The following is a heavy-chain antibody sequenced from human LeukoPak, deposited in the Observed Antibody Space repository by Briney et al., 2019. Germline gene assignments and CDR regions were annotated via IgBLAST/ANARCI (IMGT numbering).Heavy chain of an antibody. D-gene: IGHD6-19*01. J-gene: IGHJ6*03. Sequence: SQTLSLTCAISGDSVPSNSAAWNWIRQSPSRGLEWLGRTYYRSKWYNDYAVSVKSRITINPDTSKNQFSLQLNSVTPEDTAVYYCARGLRAGSGWPGYYYYYMDVWGKGTTVTVSS. V-gene: IGHV6-1*01. CDR3: ARGLRAGSGWPGYYYYYMDV. CDR1: GDSVPSNSAA. CDR2: TYYRSKWYN.